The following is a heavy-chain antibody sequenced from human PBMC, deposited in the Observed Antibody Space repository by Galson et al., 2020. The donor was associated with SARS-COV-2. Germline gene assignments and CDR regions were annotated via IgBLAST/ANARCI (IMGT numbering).Heavy chain of an antibody. V-gene: IGHV1-24*01. Sequence: ASVKVSCAVSGYSITAVSIHWVRQAPGKALEWMGGFDAEADKTLYARKFQGRVAMTEDTSTDTVYLELSSLRSEDTAVYYCAKVRASVASRPAYFDYWGQGSLVTISS. J-gene: IGHJ4*02. D-gene: IGHD6-6*01. CDR1: GYSITAVS. CDR2: FDAEADKT. CDR3: AKVRASVASRPAYFDY.